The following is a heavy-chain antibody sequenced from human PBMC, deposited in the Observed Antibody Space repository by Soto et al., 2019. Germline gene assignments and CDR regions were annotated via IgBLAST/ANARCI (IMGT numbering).Heavy chain of an antibody. J-gene: IGHJ6*02. D-gene: IGHD5-12*01. CDR1: GGSFSGYY. CDR3: ARDRIVAPTPYYYYGMDV. Sequence: QVQLQQWGAGLLKPSETLSLTCAVYGGSFSGYYWSWIRQPPGKGLEWIGEINHSGSTNYNPSRKRRVTLSVDTSKHQFSLKLGSVTAADTAVYYCARDRIVAPTPYYYYGMDVWGQGTTVTVSS. V-gene: IGHV4-34*01. CDR2: INHSGST.